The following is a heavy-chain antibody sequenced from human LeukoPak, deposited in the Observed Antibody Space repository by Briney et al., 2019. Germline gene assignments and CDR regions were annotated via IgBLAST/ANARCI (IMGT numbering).Heavy chain of an antibody. Sequence: GGSLRLSCVASGLTVSSYGMHWVRQAPGKGLEWVAVIWYDGSNKYYADSVKGRFTISRDNSKNTLYLQMNSLRAEDTAVYYCARDGTYGSGSYWSYYYYGMDVWGQGTTVTVSS. CDR3: ARDGTYGSGSYWSYYYYGMDV. J-gene: IGHJ6*02. CDR1: GLTVSSYG. V-gene: IGHV3-33*08. D-gene: IGHD3-10*01. CDR2: IWYDGSNK.